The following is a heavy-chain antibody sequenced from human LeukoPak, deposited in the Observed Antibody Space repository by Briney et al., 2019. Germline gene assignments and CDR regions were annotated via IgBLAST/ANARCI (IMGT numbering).Heavy chain of an antibody. CDR1: GYTFTSYG. CDR3: ARVGDYDILTGYYDY. Sequence: ASVKVSCKASGYTFTSYGISWARQAPGQGLEWMGWISAYNGNTNYAQKLQGRVTMTTDTSTSTAYMELRSLRSEDTAVYYCARVGDYDILTGYYDYWGQGTLVTVSS. CDR2: ISAYNGNT. V-gene: IGHV1-18*01. D-gene: IGHD3-9*01. J-gene: IGHJ4*02.